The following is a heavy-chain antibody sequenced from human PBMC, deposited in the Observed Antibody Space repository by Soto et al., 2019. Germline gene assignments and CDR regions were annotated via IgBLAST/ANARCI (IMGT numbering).Heavy chain of an antibody. CDR1: GFTFSNFW. CDR3: VKVLARGVGVPRFYFDS. J-gene: IGHJ4*02. D-gene: IGHD5-12*01. CDR2: INGDGSGT. Sequence: EVQLVESGGALVQPGGSLRLSCAASGFTFSNFWMHWVRQAPGKGLEWVSRINGDGSGTHYADSVRGRFTISRDNAKNTLFPQVDSLRAEDTAVYYCVKVLARGVGVPRFYFDSWGQGTLVTVSA. V-gene: IGHV3-74*01.